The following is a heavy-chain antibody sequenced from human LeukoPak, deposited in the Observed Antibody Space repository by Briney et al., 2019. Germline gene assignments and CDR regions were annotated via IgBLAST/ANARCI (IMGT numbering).Heavy chain of an antibody. CDR3: ARRAYYYGSGSYYAYAFDI. V-gene: IGHV4-61*02. D-gene: IGHD3-10*01. J-gene: IGHJ3*02. CDR1: GDSISSGDYY. Sequence: SETLSLTCTVSGDSISSGDYYWSWIRQPAGKGLEWIGRISSSRSTNYNPSLKSRVTISVDTSKNQFSLKLSSVTAADTAVYYCARRAYYYGSGSYYAYAFDIWGQGTMVTVSS. CDR2: ISSSRST.